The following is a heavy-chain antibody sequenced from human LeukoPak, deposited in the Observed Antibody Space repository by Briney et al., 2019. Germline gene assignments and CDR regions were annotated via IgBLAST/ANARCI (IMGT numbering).Heavy chain of an antibody. V-gene: IGHV4-59*01. D-gene: IGHD3-22*01. CDR1: GGSISSYY. Sequence: SETLSLTCTVSGGSISSYYWSWIRQPPGKGLEWIGYIYYSGSTTYNPSLKSRVTISVDTSKNQFSLKLSSVTAADTAVYYCAGDRPTYYYDSSGYYYGAFDIWGQGTMVTVSS. CDR3: AGDRPTYYYDSSGYYYGAFDI. J-gene: IGHJ3*02. CDR2: IYYSGST.